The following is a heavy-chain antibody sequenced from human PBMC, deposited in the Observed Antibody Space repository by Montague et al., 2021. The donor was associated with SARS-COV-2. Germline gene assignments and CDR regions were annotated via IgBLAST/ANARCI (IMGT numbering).Heavy chain of an antibody. CDR3: ASYQNYYYYYGMDV. D-gene: IGHD2-2*01. CDR2: ISSSSSSYI. Sequence: SLRLSCAASGFTFSSYSMNWVRQAPGKGLEWVSSISSSSSSYIYYADSVKGRFTISRDNAKNSLYLQMNSLRAEDTAVYYCASYQNYYYYYGMDVWGQGTTVTVSS. V-gene: IGHV3-21*01. J-gene: IGHJ6*02. CDR1: GFTFSSYS.